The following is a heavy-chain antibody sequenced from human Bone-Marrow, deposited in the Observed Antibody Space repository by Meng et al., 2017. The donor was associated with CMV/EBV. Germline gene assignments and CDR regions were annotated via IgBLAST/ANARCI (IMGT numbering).Heavy chain of an antibody. CDR2: ISSSGSTI. J-gene: IGHJ4*02. D-gene: IGHD3-22*01. Sequence: GESLKISCAASGFTFSSYAMSWVRQAPEKGLEWVSYISSSGSTIYYADSVKGRFTISRDNAKNSLYLQMNSLRAEDTAVYYCARASYYYDSSGYYSSYYFDYWGQGTLVTVSS. CDR3: ARASYYYDSSGYYSSYYFDY. CDR1: GFTFSSYA. V-gene: IGHV3-48*03.